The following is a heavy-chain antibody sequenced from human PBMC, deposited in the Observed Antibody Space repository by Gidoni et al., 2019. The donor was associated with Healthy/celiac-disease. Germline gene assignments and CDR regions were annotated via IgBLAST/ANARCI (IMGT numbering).Heavy chain of an antibody. Sequence: EVQLVESGGGLVQPGGSLRLSCAASGFTVSSNYMSWVRQAPGKGLEWVAFIYSGGSTYYADSVEGRFTISRDNSKNTLYLQINSLRAEDTAVYYCARVYGSSWYGFDYWGQGTLVTVSS. J-gene: IGHJ4*02. CDR3: ARVYGSSWYGFDY. D-gene: IGHD6-13*01. CDR1: GFTVSSNY. CDR2: IYSGGST. V-gene: IGHV3-66*02.